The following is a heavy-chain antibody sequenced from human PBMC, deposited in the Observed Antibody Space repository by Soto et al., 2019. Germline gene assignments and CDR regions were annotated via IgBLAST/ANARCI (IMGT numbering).Heavy chain of an antibody. J-gene: IGHJ6*02. CDR3: ARVVRCTRSGCYYLAMDV. Sequence: QVQLQESGPGLVKPSETLSLTCSVSGESVSSGYYYWTWIRQPPGKGLEWIGSILSSGRTNYNPSLKSRVSMSVDTPKNQFSLRLTSVGAADTAIYFCARVVRCTRSGCYYLAMDVWGQGTTVTVFS. CDR1: GESVSSGYYY. D-gene: IGHD2-15*01. V-gene: IGHV4-61*01. CDR2: ILSSGRT.